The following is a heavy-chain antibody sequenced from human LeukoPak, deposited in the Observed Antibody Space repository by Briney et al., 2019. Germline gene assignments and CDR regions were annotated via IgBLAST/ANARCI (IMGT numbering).Heavy chain of an antibody. CDR2: ISAYNGNT. CDR3: ARDTPVIAESIIAAARGPHAFDI. J-gene: IGHJ3*02. Sequence: GPVKVSCKASGYTFTSYGISWVRQAPGQGLEWMGWISAYNGNTNYAQKLQGRVTMTTDTSTSTAYMELRSLRSDDTAVYYCARDTPVIAESIIAAARGPHAFDIWGQGTMVTVSS. CDR1: GYTFTSYG. V-gene: IGHV1-18*01. D-gene: IGHD6-13*01.